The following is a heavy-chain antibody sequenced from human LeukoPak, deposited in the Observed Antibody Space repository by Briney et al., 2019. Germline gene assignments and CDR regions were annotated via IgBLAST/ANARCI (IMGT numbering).Heavy chain of an antibody. D-gene: IGHD2-2*02. CDR2: ISGSGGST. J-gene: IGHJ4*02. CDR3: AKDVGYCSSTSCYTLDY. CDR1: GFTFSSYA. V-gene: IGHV3-23*01. Sequence: GGSLRLSCAASGFTFSSYAMSWVRQAPGKGLEWVSAISGSGGSTYYADSVKGRFTISRDNSKNTLYLQMNSLRAEDTAVYCCAKDVGYCSSTSCYTLDYWGQGTLVTVSS.